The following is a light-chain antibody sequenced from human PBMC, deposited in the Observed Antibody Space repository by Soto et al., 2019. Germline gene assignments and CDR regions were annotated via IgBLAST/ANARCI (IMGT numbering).Light chain of an antibody. Sequence: IGFTQSPGTPSLSPGEKATLFLRASQSVSNNYLAWYQQKPGQAPRLLIYGASNRATGIPDRFSGSGSGTDFTLTISRLEPEDFAVYYCQQYGSSGTFGQGTKVDIK. V-gene: IGKV3-20*01. J-gene: IGKJ1*01. CDR3: QQYGSSGT. CDR1: QSVSNNY. CDR2: GAS.